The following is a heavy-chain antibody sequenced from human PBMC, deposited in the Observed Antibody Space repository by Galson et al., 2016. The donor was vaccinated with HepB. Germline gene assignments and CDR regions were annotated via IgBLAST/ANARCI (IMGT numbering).Heavy chain of an antibody. J-gene: IGHJ4*02. CDR1: GGTFSNFA. V-gene: IGHV1-69*06. CDR3: ARVGASAAISYFDY. CDR2: IIPLFGAT. Sequence: SVKVSCKASGGTFSNFAISWLRQAPGQGLEWMGGIIPLFGATNYAQKFQGRVTTTADKSTTTVYMDLSSLRSEDTAVYYCARVGASAAISYFDYWGQGTLVTVSS. D-gene: IGHD2-2*02.